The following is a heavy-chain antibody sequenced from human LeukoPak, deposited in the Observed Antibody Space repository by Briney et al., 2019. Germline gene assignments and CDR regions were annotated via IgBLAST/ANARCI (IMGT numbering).Heavy chain of an antibody. D-gene: IGHD2-2*01. J-gene: IGHJ3*02. CDR3: ARGYCSSTSCQADAFDI. CDR1: GYSFTTYW. V-gene: IGHV5-51*01. Sequence: HGESLKISCKGSGYSFTTYWIGWVRQMPGKGLEWMGIIYPADSDARYSPSFQGQVTISADKSISTAYLQWSSLKASDTAMYYCARGYCSSTSCQADAFDIWGQGTMVTVSS. CDR2: IYPADSDA.